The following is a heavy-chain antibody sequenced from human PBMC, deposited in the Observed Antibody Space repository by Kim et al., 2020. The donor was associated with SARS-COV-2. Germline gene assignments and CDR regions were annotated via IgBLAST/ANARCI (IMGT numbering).Heavy chain of an antibody. CDR1: GGSISSSSYY. CDR3: ARLVETYYYYYGMDV. J-gene: IGHJ6*02. CDR2: IYYSGST. V-gene: IGHV4-39*01. Sequence: SETLSLTCTVSGGSISSSSYYWGWIRQPPGKGLEWIGSIYYSGSTYYNPSLKSRVTISVDTSKNQFSLKLSSVTAADTAVYYCARLVETYYYYYGMDVWGQGTTVTVSS.